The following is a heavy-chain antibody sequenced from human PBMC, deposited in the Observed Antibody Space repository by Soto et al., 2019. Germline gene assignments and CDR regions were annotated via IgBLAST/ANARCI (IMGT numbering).Heavy chain of an antibody. V-gene: IGHV1-18*01. Sequence: GASVKVSCKASGYTFTSYGISRVRQAPGQGLEWMGWISAYNGNTNYAQKLQCRVTMTTDTSTSAAYMELRSLISDGTAVYYCARDRKIVVVAANYYYYYGMDVWGQGTTVTVSS. CDR1: GYTFTSYG. D-gene: IGHD2-15*01. CDR3: ARDRKIVVVAANYYYYYGMDV. J-gene: IGHJ6*02. CDR2: ISAYNGNT.